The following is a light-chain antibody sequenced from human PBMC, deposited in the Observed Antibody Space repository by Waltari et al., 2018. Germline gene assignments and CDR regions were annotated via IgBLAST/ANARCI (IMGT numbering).Light chain of an antibody. CDR3: QSLDGTTIV. CDR2: QDN. CDR1: SLAKNY. Sequence: SSQLTQPPSVSVSPGQTATITCSGESLAKNYASWYQQRPGQSPLLVIYQDNKRPSGIPERFSGSGSGNTATLTISGTQVIDEADYYCQSLDGTTIVFGGRTKLTVL. J-gene: IGLJ2*01. V-gene: IGLV3-1*01.